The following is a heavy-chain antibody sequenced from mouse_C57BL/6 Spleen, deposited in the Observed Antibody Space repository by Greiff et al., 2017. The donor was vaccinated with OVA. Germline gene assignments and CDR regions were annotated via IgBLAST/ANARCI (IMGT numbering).Heavy chain of an antibody. CDR3: ARLGDYDYFDY. J-gene: IGHJ2*01. CDR1: GYTFTSYW. CDR2: IHPNSGST. D-gene: IGHD2-4*01. V-gene: IGHV1-64*01. Sequence: QVQLQQPGAELVKPGASVKLSCKASGYTFTSYWMHWVKQRPGQGLEWIGMIHPNSGSTNYNEKFKSKATLTVDKSSSTAYMQLSSLTSEDSAVYYCARLGDYDYFDYWGQGTTLTVSS.